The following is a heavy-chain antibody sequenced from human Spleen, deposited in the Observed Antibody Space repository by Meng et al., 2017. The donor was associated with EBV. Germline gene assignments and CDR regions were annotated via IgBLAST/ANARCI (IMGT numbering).Heavy chain of an antibody. CDR1: GGSVSSGSYY. CDR2: IHYSGSI. CDR3: AKKPVEDTPMAD. D-gene: IGHD5-18*01. J-gene: IGHJ4*02. Sequence: QVQLQESGPGLVKPSETLSLTCPVSGGSVSSGSYYWSWIRQPPGKGLEWIGYIHYSGSINYNPSLKSRVSISVDTSKNQFSLKLTSVTAADTAVYYCAKKPVEDTPMADWGQGPLVTVAS. V-gene: IGHV4-61*01.